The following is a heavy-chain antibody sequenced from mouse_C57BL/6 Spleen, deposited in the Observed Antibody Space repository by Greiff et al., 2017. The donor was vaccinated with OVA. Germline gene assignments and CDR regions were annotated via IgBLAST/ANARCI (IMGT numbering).Heavy chain of an antibody. CDR2: IDPSDSET. Sequence: QVQLKQPGAELVRPGSSVKLSCKASGYTFTSYWMHWVKQRPIQGLEWIGNIDPSDSETHYNQKFKDKATLTVDKSSSTAYMQLSSLTSEDSAVYYCARMDWSYAMDYWGQGTSVTVSS. V-gene: IGHV1-52*01. D-gene: IGHD4-1*01. J-gene: IGHJ4*01. CDR1: GYTFTSYW. CDR3: ARMDWSYAMDY.